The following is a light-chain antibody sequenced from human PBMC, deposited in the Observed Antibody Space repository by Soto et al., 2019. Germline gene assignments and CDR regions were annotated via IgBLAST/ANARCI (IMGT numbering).Light chain of an antibody. J-gene: IGLJ3*02. CDR3: CSYAGSPWV. V-gene: IGLV2-11*01. CDR1: SSDVGGYNY. CDR2: DVS. Sequence: QSALTQPRSVSGSPGQSVTISCTGTSSDVGGYNYVSWYQQHPGKAPKLMIYDVSKRPSGVPDRFSGSKSGNTASLTISGLQAEDEADYYCCSYAGSPWVFCGGTKLTVL.